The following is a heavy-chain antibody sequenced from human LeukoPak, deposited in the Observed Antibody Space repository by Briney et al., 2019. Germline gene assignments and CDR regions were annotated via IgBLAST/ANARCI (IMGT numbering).Heavy chain of an antibody. V-gene: IGHV3-21*01. Sequence: EGSLRLSCAASGFTFSSYSMNWVRQAPGKGLEWVSSISSSSSYIYYADSVKGRFTISRDNAKNSLYLQMNSLRAEDTAVYYCARAHIVGATIDYWGQGTLVTVSS. CDR2: ISSSSSYI. D-gene: IGHD1-26*01. CDR1: GFTFSSYS. CDR3: ARAHIVGATIDY. J-gene: IGHJ4*02.